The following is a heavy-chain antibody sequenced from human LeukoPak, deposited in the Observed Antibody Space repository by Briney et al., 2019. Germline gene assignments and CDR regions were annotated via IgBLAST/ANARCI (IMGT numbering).Heavy chain of an antibody. Sequence: GGSLRLSCAASGFTFSSYTMHWVRQAPGKGLEWVALISYDGSNKYYADSVKGRFTISRDNSKNTLYLQMNSLRSEDTAVYYCARYVVVPAELDYWGQGTLVTVSS. J-gene: IGHJ4*02. CDR2: ISYDGSNK. CDR1: GFTFSSYT. D-gene: IGHD2-2*01. V-gene: IGHV3-30*04. CDR3: ARYVVVPAELDY.